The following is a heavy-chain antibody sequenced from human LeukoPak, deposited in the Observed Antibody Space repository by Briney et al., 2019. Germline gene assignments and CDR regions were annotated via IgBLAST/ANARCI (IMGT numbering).Heavy chain of an antibody. CDR3: ARGAITMVRAWEFDY. CDR2: ISYDGSNK. J-gene: IGHJ4*02. D-gene: IGHD3-10*01. V-gene: IGHV3-30*03. Sequence: QPGRSLRLSCAASGFTFSSYGMHWVRQAPGKGLEWVAVISYDGSNKYYADSVKGRFTISRDNSKSMLFLQMSSLRAEDTAVYYCARGAITMVRAWEFDYWGQGTLVTVSS. CDR1: GFTFSSYG.